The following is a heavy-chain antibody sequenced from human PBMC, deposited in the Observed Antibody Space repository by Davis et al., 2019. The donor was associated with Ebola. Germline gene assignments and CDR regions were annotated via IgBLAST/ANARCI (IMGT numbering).Heavy chain of an antibody. CDR1: GYTFTGYY. Sequence: AASVKVSCKASGYTFTGYYMHWVRQAPGQGLEWMGWINPNSGGTNYAQKFQGWVTMTRDTSISTAYMELSRLRSEDTAVYYCAGPSNYDFWSGSRYYYYGMDVWGQGTTVTVSS. CDR3: AGPSNYDFWSGSRYYYYGMDV. V-gene: IGHV1-2*04. CDR2: INPNSGGT. J-gene: IGHJ6*02. D-gene: IGHD3-3*01.